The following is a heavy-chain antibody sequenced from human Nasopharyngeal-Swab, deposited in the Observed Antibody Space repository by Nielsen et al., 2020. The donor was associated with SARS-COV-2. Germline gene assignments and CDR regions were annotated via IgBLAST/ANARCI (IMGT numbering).Heavy chain of an antibody. CDR1: GFTFSDYY. CDR3: ARAYSDTYYYYSYTMDV. J-gene: IGHJ6*02. CDR2: ISSSSSYT. Sequence: GESLKISCAASGFTFSDYYMSWIRQAPGKGLEWVSYISSSSSYTNYADSVKGRFTISRDNAKNSLYLQMNSLRAEDTAVYYCARAYSDTYYYYSYTMDVWGQGTTVTVSS. D-gene: IGHD3-22*01. V-gene: IGHV3-11*05.